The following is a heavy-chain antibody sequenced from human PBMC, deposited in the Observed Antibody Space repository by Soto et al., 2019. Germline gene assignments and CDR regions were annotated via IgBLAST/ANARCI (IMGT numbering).Heavy chain of an antibody. CDR3: ARELRLHYYYGMDV. CDR1: GYTFTYYY. D-gene: IGHD3-16*01. V-gene: IGHV1-2*04. J-gene: IGHJ6*02. Sequence: ASVKVSCKASGYTFTYYYLHWVRQAPGQGLEWMGWINPNSGGTNYAQQFQGWVTMTRDTSVSTAYMELTRLRSDDTAVYYCARELRLHYYYGMDVWGQGTTVTVSS. CDR2: INPNSGGT.